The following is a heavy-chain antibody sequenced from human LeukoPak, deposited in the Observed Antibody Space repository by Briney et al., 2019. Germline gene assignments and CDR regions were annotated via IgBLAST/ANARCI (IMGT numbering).Heavy chain of an antibody. CDR1: GFTFSDHW. J-gene: IGHJ4*02. CDR2: IKKDGSEK. CDR3: ARGPPYGSRSDYLDY. V-gene: IGHV3-7*01. Sequence: GGSLTLSCAASGFTFSDHWMSWVRQAPGKGLEWVADIKKDGSEKNQVDSVTISRDNAKNSLYLKMNSLRAEDTAVYYCARGPPYGSRSDYLDYWGQGTLVTVSS. D-gene: IGHD3-10*01.